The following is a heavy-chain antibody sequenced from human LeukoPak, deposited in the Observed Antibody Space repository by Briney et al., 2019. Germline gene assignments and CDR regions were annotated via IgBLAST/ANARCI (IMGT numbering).Heavy chain of an antibody. J-gene: IGHJ4*02. CDR2: IIPIFGTA. V-gene: IGHV1-69*05. CDR1: GGTFSSYA. CDR3: ARIDRGSY. Sequence: SVKVSCKASGGTFSSYAISWVQQAPGQGLEWMGGIIPIFGTANYAQKFQGRVTITTDESTSTAYMELSSLRSEDTAVYYCARIDRGSYWGQGTLVTVSS. D-gene: IGHD3-10*01.